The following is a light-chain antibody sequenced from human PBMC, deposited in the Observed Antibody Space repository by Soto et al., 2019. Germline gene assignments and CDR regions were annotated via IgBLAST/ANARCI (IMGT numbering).Light chain of an antibody. CDR2: DVS. V-gene: IGLV2-14*03. Sequence: QSVLTQPASGSGSPGQSITISCTGTSSDVGGYNYVSWYQHHPGKAPKLMIFDVSNRPSGVSNRFSGSKSGNTASLTISGLQPEDEADYYCSSYTTSNTRQIVFGTGTKATVL. J-gene: IGLJ1*01. CDR1: SSDVGGYNY. CDR3: SSYTTSNTRQIV.